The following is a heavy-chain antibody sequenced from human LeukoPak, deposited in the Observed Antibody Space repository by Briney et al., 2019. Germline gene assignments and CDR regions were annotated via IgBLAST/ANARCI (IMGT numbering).Heavy chain of an antibody. D-gene: IGHD3-22*01. CDR1: GYSFTSYW. V-gene: IGHV5-51*01. J-gene: IGHJ6*02. Sequence: GESLKISCKGSGYSFTSYWIGWVRQMPGKGLEWMGIIYPGDSDNRYSPSFQGQVTISADKSISTAYLQWSSLKASDTAMYYCATNPTYYYDSSGPYYGMDVWGQGTTVTVSS. CDR2: IYPGDSDN. CDR3: ATNPTYYYDSSGPYYGMDV.